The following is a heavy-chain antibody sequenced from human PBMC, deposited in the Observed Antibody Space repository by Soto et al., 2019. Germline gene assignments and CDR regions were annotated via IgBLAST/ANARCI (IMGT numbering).Heavy chain of an antibody. CDR2: INHSGST. CDR3: ARGVGSSPPRY. D-gene: IGHD1-26*01. Sequence: SETLSLTCAVYGGSFSGYYWSWIRQPPGKGLEWIGEINHSGSTNYNPSLKSRVTISADTSKNQISLKLTSPTAADTAVYYCARGVGSSPPRYWGRGTLVTVSS. V-gene: IGHV4-34*01. J-gene: IGHJ4*02. CDR1: GGSFSGYY.